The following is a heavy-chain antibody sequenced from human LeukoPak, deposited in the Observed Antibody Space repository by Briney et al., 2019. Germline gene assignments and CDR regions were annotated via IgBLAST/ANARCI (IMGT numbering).Heavy chain of an antibody. CDR3: VRTPPNWGADY. J-gene: IGHJ4*02. D-gene: IGHD7-27*01. CDR2: MSPKSGNT. CDR1: GYTFTSYD. V-gene: IGHV1-8*01. Sequence: ASVKVSCKASGYTFTSYDINWVRQATGQGLEWMGWMSPKSGNTGYAQRFQGRVTMTSNTAISTAYMELSSLRSEDTAVYYCVRTPPNWGADYWGQGTLVTVSS.